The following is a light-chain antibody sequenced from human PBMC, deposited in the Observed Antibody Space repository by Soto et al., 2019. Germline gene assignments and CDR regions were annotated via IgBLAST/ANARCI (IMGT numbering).Light chain of an antibody. Sequence: QSALTQPPSASGSPGPSVTISCTGTSSDVGGYNYVYWYQQHPGKAPKLMIYEVSKRPSGVPDRFSGSKSGNTASLTVSELQSEDEAEYYCSSFAGNNNLVFGGGTQLTVL. CDR3: SSFAGNNNLV. J-gene: IGLJ2*01. CDR2: EVS. CDR1: SSDVGGYNY. V-gene: IGLV2-8*01.